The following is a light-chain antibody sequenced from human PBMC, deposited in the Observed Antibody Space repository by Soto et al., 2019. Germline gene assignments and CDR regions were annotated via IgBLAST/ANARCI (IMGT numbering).Light chain of an antibody. Sequence: NFLLPQPHSVSESPGKAVAIACTRSSGSIASNYVQWYQQRPGSAPTTVIYEDNQRPSGVPDRFSGSIDSSSNSASLTISGLKTEDEADYYCQSYDSSNYVFGTGTRSP. CDR3: QSYDSSNYV. CDR1: SGSIASNY. V-gene: IGLV6-57*04. CDR2: EDN. J-gene: IGLJ1*01.